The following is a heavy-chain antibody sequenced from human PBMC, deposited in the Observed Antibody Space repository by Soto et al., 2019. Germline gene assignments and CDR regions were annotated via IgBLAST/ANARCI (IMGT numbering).Heavy chain of an antibody. D-gene: IGHD3-9*01. V-gene: IGHV4-34*01. CDR3: ARRAGYDILTGYYDYYFGGMDV. Sequence: SETLSLTCAVYGGSFSGYYWSWIRQPPGKGLEWIGEINHSGSTNYNPSLKSRVTISVDTSKNQFSLKLSSVTAADTAVYYCARRAGYDILTGYYDYYFGGMDVWGQGTTVTVSS. CDR2: INHSGST. CDR1: GGSFSGYY. J-gene: IGHJ6*02.